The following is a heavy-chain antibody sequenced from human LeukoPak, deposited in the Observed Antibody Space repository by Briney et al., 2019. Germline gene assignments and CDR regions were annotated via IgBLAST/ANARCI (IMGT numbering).Heavy chain of an antibody. Sequence: SETLSLTCTVSGGSISSSYWSWIRQPAGKGLEWIGRIYISGTTNYNPFLKSRVTMSVDTSKNQFSLKVTSVTAADTAVYYCARWVSHGFDVWGQGTMVTVSS. CDR3: ARWVSHGFDV. CDR1: GGSISSSY. CDR2: IYISGTT. J-gene: IGHJ3*01. V-gene: IGHV4-4*07.